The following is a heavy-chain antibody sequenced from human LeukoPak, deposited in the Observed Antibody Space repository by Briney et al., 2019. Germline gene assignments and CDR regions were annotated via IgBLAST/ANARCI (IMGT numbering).Heavy chain of an antibody. CDR1: GGSFSGYY. Sequence: SETLSLTCAVYGGSFSGYYWSWIRQPPGKGLEWIGEINHSGSTNYNPSLKSRVAISVDTSKNQFSLKLSSVTAADTAVYYCARSELLWFGGVNSGFDYWGQGTLVTVSS. J-gene: IGHJ4*02. CDR3: ARSELLWFGGVNSGFDY. V-gene: IGHV4-34*01. D-gene: IGHD3-10*01. CDR2: INHSGST.